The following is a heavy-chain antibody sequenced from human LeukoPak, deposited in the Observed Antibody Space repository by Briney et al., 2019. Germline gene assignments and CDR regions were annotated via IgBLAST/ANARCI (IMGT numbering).Heavy chain of an antibody. V-gene: IGHV3-21*01. CDR1: GFTFSSYS. Sequence: GGSLRLSCAASGFTFSSYSMNWVRPAPGKGLEWVSSISSSSSYIYYADSVKGRFTISRDNAKNSLYLQMNSLRAEDTAVYYCASSTAVGGYYFDYWGQGTLVTVSS. D-gene: IGHD3-16*01. CDR2: ISSSSSYI. J-gene: IGHJ4*02. CDR3: ASSTAVGGYYFDY.